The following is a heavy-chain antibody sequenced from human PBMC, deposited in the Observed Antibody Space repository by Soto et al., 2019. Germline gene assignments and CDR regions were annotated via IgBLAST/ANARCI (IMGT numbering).Heavy chain of an antibody. CDR2: IYYSGSA. V-gene: IGHV4-39*01. CDR1: GGSISSTSYY. D-gene: IGHD6-6*01. CDR3: ARSPFIRSPSRTSTYFDY. Sequence: QLQLQESGPGLVKPSETLSLTCTVSGGSISSTSYYWGWIRQPPGKGLEWIGSIYYSGSAYYNPSLKSRVTISIDTAKTQFSLKLSSVTAADTAVYYCARSPFIRSPSRTSTYFDYWGQGTLVTVSS. J-gene: IGHJ4*02.